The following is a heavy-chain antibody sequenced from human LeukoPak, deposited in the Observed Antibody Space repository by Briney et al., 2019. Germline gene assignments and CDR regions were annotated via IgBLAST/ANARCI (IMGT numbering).Heavy chain of an antibody. D-gene: IGHD3-10*01. CDR2: ISYDGPIK. Sequence: GGSLRLSCAASGFTFSSYGMHWVRQAPGKGLEWVALISYDGPIKYYADSVKGRFTISRDNSKNTLYLQMNSLRAEDTAVYYCARDESGGSGDYWGQGTLVTVSS. CDR3: ARDESGGSGDY. V-gene: IGHV3-30*03. CDR1: GFTFSSYG. J-gene: IGHJ4*02.